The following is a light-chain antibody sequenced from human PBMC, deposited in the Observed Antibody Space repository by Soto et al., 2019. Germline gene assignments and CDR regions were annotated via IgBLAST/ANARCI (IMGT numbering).Light chain of an antibody. CDR2: AAS. CDR1: QNIHTN. CDR3: QQYNNWPPL. J-gene: IGKJ5*01. Sequence: EIVMTQSPATLSVSPGERATLSCRAGQNIHTNLAWYQQKPGQAPRLLIYAASTRATGIPARFSGSGSGTEFTLTISSLQSEDFAVYYCQQYNNWPPLFGQGTRLEIK. V-gene: IGKV3-15*01.